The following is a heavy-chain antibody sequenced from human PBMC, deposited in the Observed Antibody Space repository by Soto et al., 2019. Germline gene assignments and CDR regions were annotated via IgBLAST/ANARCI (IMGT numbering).Heavy chain of an antibody. CDR3: VTHSSGWYFDY. J-gene: IGHJ4*02. D-gene: IGHD6-19*01. CDR1: GFTFSRYA. Sequence: GGSLRLSCAASGFTFSRYAMSWIRQAPGKGLEWVSAISGSGGSTYYADSVKGRFTISRDNSKNTLYLQMSSLRTEDTAVFYCVTHSSGWYFDYWGPGTLVTVSS. V-gene: IGHV3-23*01. CDR2: ISGSGGST.